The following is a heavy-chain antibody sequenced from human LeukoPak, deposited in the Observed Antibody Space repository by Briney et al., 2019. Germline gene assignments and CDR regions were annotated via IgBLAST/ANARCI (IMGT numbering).Heavy chain of an antibody. Sequence: GSSLLLSSASGCISSSFDYRCFLRHPPKKRLECVAISDSGGSTYYADSVKGRFTISRDNSKNTLYLQMNSLRAEDTAVYYCAEEDYYGSGRYYYYYGMDVWGQGTTVTVSS. CDR2: SDSGGST. J-gene: IGHJ6*02. V-gene: IGHV3-53*01. CDR3: AEEDYYGSGRYYYYYGMDV. D-gene: IGHD3-10*01. CDR1: CISSSFDY.